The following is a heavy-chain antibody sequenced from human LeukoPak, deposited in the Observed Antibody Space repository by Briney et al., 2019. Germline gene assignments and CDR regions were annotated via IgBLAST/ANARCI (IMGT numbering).Heavy chain of an antibody. Sequence: PSETLSLTCTVSGVSISSSSYYWGWLRQPPGKGLEWIGTIYYSGSTYYNPSLKSRVTISVDTSKNQFSLNLSSLTAADTAVYYCARDYRGTYPPGYFDYWGQGTLVTVSS. V-gene: IGHV4-39*07. CDR2: IYYSGST. CDR1: GVSISSSSYY. D-gene: IGHD3-16*02. CDR3: ARDYRGTYPPGYFDY. J-gene: IGHJ4*02.